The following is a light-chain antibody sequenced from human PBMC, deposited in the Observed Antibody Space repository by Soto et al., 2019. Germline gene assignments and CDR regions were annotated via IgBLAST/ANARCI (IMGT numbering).Light chain of an antibody. J-gene: IGKJ4*01. CDR1: QSVSNS. V-gene: IGKV3-11*01. CDR2: DVS. CDR3: QQRTNWPLT. Sequence: EIVLTQAPATRSLSPAARPTLSCLASQSVSNSLAWYQQRPGQSPRLLIYDVSTRATGIPARFGGSGSGTDFTLTISSLETEDFAVYYCQQRTNWPLTFGGGPKV.